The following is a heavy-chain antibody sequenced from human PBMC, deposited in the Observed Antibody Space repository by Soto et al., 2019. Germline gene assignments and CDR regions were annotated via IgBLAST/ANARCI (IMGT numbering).Heavy chain of an antibody. CDR3: ARGFLAAAGTNAFDI. D-gene: IGHD6-13*01. CDR2: IYYSGST. V-gene: IGHV4-61*08. J-gene: IGHJ3*02. CDR1: GGSISSGGYY. Sequence: SETLSLTCTVSGGSISSGGYYWSWIRQHPGKGLGWIGYIYYSGSTNYNPSLKSRVTISVDTSKNQFSLKLSSVTAADTAVYYCARGFLAAAGTNAFDIWSQGTMVTVSS.